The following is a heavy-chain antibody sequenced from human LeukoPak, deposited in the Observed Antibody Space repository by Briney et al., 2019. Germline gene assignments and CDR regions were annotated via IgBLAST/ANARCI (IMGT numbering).Heavy chain of an antibody. CDR3: AKRPRDYDSSGSDSGYYFDY. J-gene: IGHJ4*02. CDR2: ISGSGGST. D-gene: IGHD3-22*01. Sequence: GGSLRLSCAASGFTFSSYGMSWVRQAPGKGLEWVSSISGSGGSTYYADSVKGRFTISRDNSKNTLYLQMNSLRAEDTAVYYCAKRPRDYDSSGSDSGYYFDYWGQGTLVTVSS. V-gene: IGHV3-23*01. CDR1: GFTFSSYG.